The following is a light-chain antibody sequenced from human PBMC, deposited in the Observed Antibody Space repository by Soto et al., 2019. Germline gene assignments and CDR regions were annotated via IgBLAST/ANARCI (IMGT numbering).Light chain of an antibody. CDR3: HHPGSPPRT. CDR1: QSVSSSY. V-gene: IGKV3-20*01. CDR2: GAS. J-gene: IGKJ1*01. Sequence: ESVLTQSPGTLSLSPGERATLSCRASQSVSSSYLAWYQQKPGHAPRLLIYGASSSATGIPDRFSGSGSGTYFTRTISRPEPEDSAVYYCHHPGSPPRTFGHGTKVDI.